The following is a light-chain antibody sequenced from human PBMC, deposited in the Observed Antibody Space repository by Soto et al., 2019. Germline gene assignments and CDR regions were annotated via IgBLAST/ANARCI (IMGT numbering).Light chain of an antibody. Sequence: EIVLTQSPGTLSLSPGERATLSCRASQSISSSYLAWYQQKPGQAPRLLIYGESSRATGIPDRFSGSGSGTDLTITISSLEPEDFEVYYCQQYGTSPYTFGQGPKLEIK. CDR2: GES. CDR3: QQYGTSPYT. J-gene: IGKJ2*01. V-gene: IGKV3-20*01. CDR1: QSISSSY.